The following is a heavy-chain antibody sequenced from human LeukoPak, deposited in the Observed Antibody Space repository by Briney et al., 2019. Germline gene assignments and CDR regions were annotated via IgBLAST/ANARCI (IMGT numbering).Heavy chain of an antibody. J-gene: IGHJ4*02. CDR3: ARVYQSAEFDY. V-gene: IGHV4-59*01. Sequence: NPSETLSLTCTVSGGSISNYYWSWIRQPPGKGLEWIGYIYYSGSTNYNPSLKSRVTISLDTSKNQFSLKLTSVTAADTAVYYCARVYQSAEFDYWGQGNLVSVSS. CDR1: GGSISNYY. CDR2: IYYSGST. D-gene: IGHD2-2*01.